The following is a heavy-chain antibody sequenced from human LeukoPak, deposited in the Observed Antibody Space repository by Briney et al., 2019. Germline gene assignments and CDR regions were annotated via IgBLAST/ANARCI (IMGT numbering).Heavy chain of an antibody. CDR3: ARGFYDILTGYYGGFDY. D-gene: IGHD3-9*01. V-gene: IGHV4-59*12. CDR2: IYYSGST. Sequence: PSETLSVTCTVSGGSISSYYWSWIRQPQGKGLEWIGYIYYSGSTNYNPSLKSRVTISVDTSKNQFSLKLSSVTAADTAVYYCARGFYDILTGYYGGFDYWGQGTLVAVSS. J-gene: IGHJ4*02. CDR1: GGSISSYY.